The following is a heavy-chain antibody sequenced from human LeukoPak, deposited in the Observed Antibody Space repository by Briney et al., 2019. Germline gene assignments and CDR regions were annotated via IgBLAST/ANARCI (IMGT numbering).Heavy chain of an antibody. D-gene: IGHD6-13*01. CDR1: GYTFTNYG. CDR3: ARSFEGGIAAAPIDY. CDR2: ISAYNGNT. V-gene: IGHV1-18*01. Sequence: ASVKVSCKASGYTFTNYGISWVRQAPGQGLEWMGWISAYNGNTNYAQKLQGRVTMTTDTSTSTAYMELRSLRSDDTAVYYCARSFEGGIAAAPIDYWSQGTLVTVSS. J-gene: IGHJ4*02.